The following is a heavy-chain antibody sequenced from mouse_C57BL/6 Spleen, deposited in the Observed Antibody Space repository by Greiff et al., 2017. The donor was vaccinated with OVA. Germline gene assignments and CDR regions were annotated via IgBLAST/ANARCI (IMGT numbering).Heavy chain of an antibody. CDR2: ISGGGGNT. CDR3: ARQSPPYWYFDV. Sequence: EVKLMESGGGLVKPGGSLKLSCAASGFTFSSYTMSWVRQTPEKRLEWVATISGGGGNTYYPDSVKGRFTISRDNAKNTLYLQMSSLRSEDTALYYCARQSPPYWYFDVWGTGTTVTVSS. J-gene: IGHJ1*03. CDR1: GFTFSSYT. V-gene: IGHV5-9*01.